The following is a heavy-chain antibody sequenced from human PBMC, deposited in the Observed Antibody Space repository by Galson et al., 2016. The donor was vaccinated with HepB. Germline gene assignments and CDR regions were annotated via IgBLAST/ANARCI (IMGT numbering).Heavy chain of an antibody. J-gene: IGHJ4*02. D-gene: IGHD6-19*01. CDR2: ISVYNGDT. Sequence: SGYTFDSYGIRWVRLAPGLGLEWMGWISVYNGDTKFAQKFHDRVTMTRDTSTDTAYMELTGLTPDDTAVYYCARGGRWLPFDYWGQGSLVTVSS. V-gene: IGHV1-18*04. CDR3: ARGGRWLPFDY. CDR1: GYTFDSYG.